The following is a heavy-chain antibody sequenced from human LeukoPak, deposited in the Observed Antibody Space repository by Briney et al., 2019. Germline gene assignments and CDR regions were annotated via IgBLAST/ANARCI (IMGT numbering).Heavy chain of an antibody. J-gene: IGHJ4*02. CDR1: GGSISSGGYS. CDR3: ASGQGVRGTSFDY. D-gene: IGHD3-10*01. CDR2: IYYSGST. Sequence: SETLSLTCAVSGGSISSGGYSWSWIRQPPGKGLEWIGYIYYSGSTNYNPSLKSRVTISVDTSKNQFSLKLSSVTAADTAVYYCASGQGVRGTSFDYWGQGTLVTVSS. V-gene: IGHV4-61*08.